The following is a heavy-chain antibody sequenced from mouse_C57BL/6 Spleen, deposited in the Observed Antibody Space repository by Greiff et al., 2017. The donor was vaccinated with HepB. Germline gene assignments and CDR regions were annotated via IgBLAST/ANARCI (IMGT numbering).Heavy chain of an antibody. V-gene: IGHV5-17*01. J-gene: IGHJ1*03. CDR3: ARPGYGSSYLYWYFDG. CDR2: ISSGSSTI. D-gene: IGHD1-1*01. Sequence: EVKLMESGGGLVKPGGSLKLSCAASGFTFSDYGMHWVRQAPEKGLEWVAYISSGSSTIYYADTVKGRFTISRDNAKNTLFLQMTSLRSEDTAMYYCARPGYGSSYLYWYFDGWGTGTTVTVSS. CDR1: GFTFSDYG.